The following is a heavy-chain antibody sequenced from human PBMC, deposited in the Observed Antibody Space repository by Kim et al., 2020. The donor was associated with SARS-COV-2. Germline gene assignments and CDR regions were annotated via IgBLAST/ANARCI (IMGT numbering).Heavy chain of an antibody. V-gene: IGHV4-34*01. J-gene: IGHJ5*02. CDR2: INHSGST. D-gene: IGHD2-21*02. Sequence: SETLSLTCAVYGGSFSGYYWSWIRQPPGKGLEWIGEINHSGSTNYNPSLKSRVTISVDTSKNQFSLKLSSLNAVDTAVYYCARCARWVTANWFEPWGQGT. CDR1: GGSFSGYY. CDR3: ARCARWVTANWFEP.